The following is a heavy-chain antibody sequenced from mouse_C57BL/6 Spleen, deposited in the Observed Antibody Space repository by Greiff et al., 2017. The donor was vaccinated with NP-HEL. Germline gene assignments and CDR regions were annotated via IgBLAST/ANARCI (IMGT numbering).Heavy chain of an antibody. V-gene: IGHV5-9*01. CDR3: ARYGSFYYFDY. CDR1: GFTFSSYT. D-gene: IGHD1-1*01. Sequence: EVKVVESGGGLVKPGGSLKLSCAASGFTFSSYTMSWVRQTPEKRLEWVATISGGGGNTYYPDSVKGRFTISRDNAKNTLYLQMSSLRSEDTALYYCARYGSFYYFDYWGQGTTLTVSS. CDR2: ISGGGGNT. J-gene: IGHJ2*01.